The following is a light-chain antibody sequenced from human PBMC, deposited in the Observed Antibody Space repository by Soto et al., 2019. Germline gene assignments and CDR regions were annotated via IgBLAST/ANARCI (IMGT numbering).Light chain of an antibody. V-gene: IGKV3-15*01. CDR3: QQYNNWPIT. Sequence: SPGERVTLSCRASQSVSSNLAWYQQKPGQAPRLLIYGASTRATGIPARFSGSGSGTEFTLTISSLQSEDFAVYYCQQYNNWPITFGQGTRLAIK. J-gene: IGKJ5*01. CDR2: GAS. CDR1: QSVSSN.